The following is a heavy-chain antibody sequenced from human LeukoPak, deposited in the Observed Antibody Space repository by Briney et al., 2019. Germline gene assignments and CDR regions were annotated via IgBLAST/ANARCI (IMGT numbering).Heavy chain of an antibody. J-gene: IGHJ6*03. CDR2: IYSRGNT. D-gene: IGHD6-19*01. Sequence: SETLSLTCTVSGASISSSSSYWGWIRQPPGKVLEWLGNIYSRGNTYYKPSLRSRVTISIDTSKNQFSLRLTSVTAADTAVYYCARARAEQWLPYYYYYYYMDVWGKGTTVTVSS. V-gene: IGHV4-39*07. CDR3: ARARAEQWLPYYYYYYYMDV. CDR1: GASISSSSSY.